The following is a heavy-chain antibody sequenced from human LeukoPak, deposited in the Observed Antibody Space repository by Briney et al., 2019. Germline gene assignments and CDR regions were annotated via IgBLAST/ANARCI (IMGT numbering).Heavy chain of an antibody. CDR1: GFTFSSYE. V-gene: IGHV3-48*01. CDR3: ARRDGFEFDP. D-gene: IGHD5-24*01. J-gene: IGHJ5*02. CDR2: ISSSSSTI. Sequence: GGSLRLSCAASGFTFSSYEMNWVRQAPGKGLEWVSYISSSSSTIYYADSVKGRFTISRDNAKNSLYLQMNSLRAEDTAVYYCARRDGFEFDPWGQGTLVTVSS.